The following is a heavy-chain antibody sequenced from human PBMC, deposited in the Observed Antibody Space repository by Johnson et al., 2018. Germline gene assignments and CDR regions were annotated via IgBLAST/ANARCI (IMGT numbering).Heavy chain of an antibody. Sequence: EVQLLESGGGFVQXGGSLRLSCAASGFTFSNYAMLWVRQAPGEGLDWVSSIGGSGSGTFSADSVTGRFTISRDYSKNTLYLQMNSLRTDDTAVYYCAKRMSPTTLRWEAFDIWGQGTMVTVSS. CDR3: AKRMSPTTLRWEAFDI. CDR2: IGGSGSGT. J-gene: IGHJ3*02. V-gene: IGHV3-23*01. CDR1: GFTFSNYA. D-gene: IGHD2-2*01.